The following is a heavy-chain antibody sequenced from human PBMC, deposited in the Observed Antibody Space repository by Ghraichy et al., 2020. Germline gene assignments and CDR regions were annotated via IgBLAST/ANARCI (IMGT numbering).Heavy chain of an antibody. D-gene: IGHD2-2*01. Sequence: GGSLRLSFAASGFTFSNYAMSWVRQAPGKGLEWVSAISSSGSTTYYADSVKGRFTISRDSSKDTLYLQMNSLRAEDTAVYYCATRGCSSTSCYQIDCWGQGTLVTVSS. J-gene: IGHJ4*02. CDR1: GFTFSNYA. CDR3: ATRGCSSTSCYQIDC. V-gene: IGHV3-23*01. CDR2: ISSSGSTT.